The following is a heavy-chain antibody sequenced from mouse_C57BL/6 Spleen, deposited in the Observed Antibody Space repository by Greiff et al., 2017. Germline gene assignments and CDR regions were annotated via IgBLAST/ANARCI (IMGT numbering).Heavy chain of an antibody. Sequence: QVQLKESGPELVQPGASVKISCKASGYAFSSSWMNWVKQRPGKGLEWIGRIYPGDGDTNYNGKFKGKATLTADTSSSTAYMQLSSLTSEDSAVYFCARSSTGPRDYWGQGTTLTVSS. D-gene: IGHD4-1*02. V-gene: IGHV1-82*01. J-gene: IGHJ2*01. CDR2: IYPGDGDT. CDR1: GYAFSSSW. CDR3: ARSSTGPRDY.